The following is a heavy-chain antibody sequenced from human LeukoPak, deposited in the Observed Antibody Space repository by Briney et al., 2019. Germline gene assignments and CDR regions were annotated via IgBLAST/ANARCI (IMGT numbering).Heavy chain of an antibody. V-gene: IGHV3-21*01. CDR2: ISSSSSYI. J-gene: IGHJ6*03. D-gene: IGHD4-11*01. CDR3: ARDWARERLQNYYYYYYMDV. CDR1: GFTFSSYS. Sequence: GGSLRLSCAASGFTFSSYSMNWVRQAPGKGLEWVSSISSSSSYIYYADSVKGRFTISRDNSKNTLYLQMNSLRAEDTAVYYCARDWARERLQNYYYYYYMDVWGKGTTVTVSS.